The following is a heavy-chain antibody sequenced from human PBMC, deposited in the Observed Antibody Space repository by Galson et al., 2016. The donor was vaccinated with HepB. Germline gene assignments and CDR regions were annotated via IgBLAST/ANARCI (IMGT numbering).Heavy chain of an antibody. D-gene: IGHD6-19*01. CDR2: ITWDDDK. Sequence: PALVKPTQTLTLTCTFSGFSLTTDEICVSWIRQPPGKALEWLALITWDDDKYYSTSLRTRLTISKDTSKNQVVLTMTNMDPVDTATYYCARIPKNLAVAGPKGAGYYYYGMDVWGQGTTVTVSS. CDR1: GFSLTTDEIC. CDR3: ARIPKNLAVAGPKGAGYYYYGMDV. V-gene: IGHV2-70*01. J-gene: IGHJ6*02.